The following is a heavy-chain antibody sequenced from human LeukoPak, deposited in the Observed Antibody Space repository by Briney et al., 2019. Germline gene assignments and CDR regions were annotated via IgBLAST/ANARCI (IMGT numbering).Heavy chain of an antibody. CDR2: ISGSGGST. Sequence: PGGSLRLSCAASGFTFSSYAMSWVRQAPGKGLEWVSAISGSGGSTYYADSVKGRFTISRDNSKNTLYLQMNSLRAEDTAVYYCAKDPIVGATSWHYFDYWGQGTLATVSS. J-gene: IGHJ4*02. D-gene: IGHD1-26*01. CDR3: AKDPIVGATSWHYFDY. CDR1: GFTFSSYA. V-gene: IGHV3-23*01.